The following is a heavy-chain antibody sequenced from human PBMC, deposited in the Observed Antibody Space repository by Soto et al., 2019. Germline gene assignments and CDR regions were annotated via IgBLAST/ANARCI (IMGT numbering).Heavy chain of an antibody. J-gene: IGHJ5*02. CDR1: GLSITDSEMG. V-gene: IGHV2-26*01. D-gene: IGHD6-19*01. Sequence: QVTLKESGPVLVKPTETLTLRCTVSGLSITDSEMGVSWIRQPPGQPLEWLAHIDSSGEKSYRTFLKSRLAISKDTSKSQIVLTMTNMDPADTATYYCARRHLAVAVSPWFDPWGQESRSPSPQ. CDR2: IDSSGEK. CDR3: ARRHLAVAVSPWFDP.